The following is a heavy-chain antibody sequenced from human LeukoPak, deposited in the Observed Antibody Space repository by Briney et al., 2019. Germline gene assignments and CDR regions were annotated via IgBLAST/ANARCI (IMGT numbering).Heavy chain of an antibody. CDR2: IRYDGSNK. Sequence: TGGSLRLSCAASGFTFSSYGMHWVRQAPGKGLEWVAFIRYDGSNKYYADSVKGRFTISRDNSKNTLCLQMNSLRAEDTAVYYCAKKTRRAEDVYRYYYDSSGSQIFDIWGQGTMVTVPS. CDR1: GFTFSSYG. V-gene: IGHV3-30*02. CDR3: AKKTRRAEDVYRYYYDSSGSQIFDI. D-gene: IGHD3-22*01. J-gene: IGHJ3*02.